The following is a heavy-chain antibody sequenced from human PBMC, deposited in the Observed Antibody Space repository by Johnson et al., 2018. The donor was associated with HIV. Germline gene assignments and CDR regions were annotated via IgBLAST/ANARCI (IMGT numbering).Heavy chain of an antibody. Sequence: VQLVESGGGVVQPGRSLRLSCAASGFTFSSYAMHWVRQAPGKGLEWVAVISYDGSNKYYADSVKGRLTISRDNSKNTLYLQRSSLRAEDTAMYYCGRDMGSRWGMGDACDIWGQGTMVTVSS. CDR1: GFTFSSYA. CDR3: GRDMGSRWGMGDACDI. J-gene: IGHJ3*02. V-gene: IGHV3-30-3*01. CDR2: ISYDGSNK. D-gene: IGHD6-13*01.